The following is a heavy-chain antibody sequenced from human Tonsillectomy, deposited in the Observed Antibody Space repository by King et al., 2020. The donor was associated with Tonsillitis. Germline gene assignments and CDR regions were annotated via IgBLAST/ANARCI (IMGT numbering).Heavy chain of an antibody. CDR1: GGSFSPYY. V-gene: IGHV4-34*01. CDR2: IDYRGTT. Sequence: VQLQQWGAGLLKPSETLSLTCAVYGGSFSPYYWTWIRQPPGKGLEWIGEIDYRGTTNYNPSLKSRVTISVYTSKNQFSLMLTSVTAADTAVYFCARRGYGGFPYYFDFWGQGTLVPSPQ. CDR3: ARRGYGGFPYYFDF. J-gene: IGHJ4*02. D-gene: IGHD4-23*01.